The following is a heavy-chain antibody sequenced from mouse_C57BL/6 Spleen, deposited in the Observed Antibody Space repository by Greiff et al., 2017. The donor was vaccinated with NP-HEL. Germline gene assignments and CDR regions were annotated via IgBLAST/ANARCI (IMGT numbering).Heavy chain of an antibody. CDR2: IHPNSGST. Sequence: QVQLQQPGAELVKPGASVKLSCKASGYTFTSYWMHWVKQRPGQGLEWIGMIHPNSGSTNYNEKFKSKATLTVDKSSSTAYMQLSSLTSEDSAVYYCARRVQSPHFDYWGQGTTLTVSS. J-gene: IGHJ2*01. CDR3: ARRVQSPHFDY. V-gene: IGHV1-64*01. CDR1: GYTFTSYW.